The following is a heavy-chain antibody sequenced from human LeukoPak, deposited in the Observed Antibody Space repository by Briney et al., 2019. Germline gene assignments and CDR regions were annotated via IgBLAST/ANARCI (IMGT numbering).Heavy chain of an antibody. Sequence: GGSLRLSCAASGFTFSSYSMNWVRQAPGKGLEWVSSISSSSSYIDYADSVKGRFTISRDNAKNSLYLQMNSLRAEDTAVYYCARDRGSAAFDYWGQGTLVTVSS. D-gene: IGHD3-16*01. CDR3: ARDRGSAAFDY. J-gene: IGHJ4*02. CDR1: GFTFSSYS. CDR2: ISSSSSYI. V-gene: IGHV3-21*01.